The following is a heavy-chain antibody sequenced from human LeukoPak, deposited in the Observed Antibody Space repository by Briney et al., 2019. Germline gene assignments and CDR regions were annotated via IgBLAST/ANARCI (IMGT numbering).Heavy chain of an antibody. V-gene: IGHV3-30*04. D-gene: IGHD3-9*01. CDR1: GFTFSSYA. J-gene: IGHJ4*02. CDR3: ARDPFGILTGYPDY. Sequence: GRSLRLSCAASGFTFSSYAMHWVCQAPGKGLEWVAVISYDGSNKYYADSVKGRFTISRDNSKNTLYLQMNSLRAEDTAVYYCARDPFGILTGYPDYWGQGTLVTVSS. CDR2: ISYDGSNK.